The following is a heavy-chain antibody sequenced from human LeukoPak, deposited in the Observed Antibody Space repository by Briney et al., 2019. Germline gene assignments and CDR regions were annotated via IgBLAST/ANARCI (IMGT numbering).Heavy chain of an antibody. J-gene: IGHJ6*03. CDR3: AKGSAAFRPSDYYYYMDV. Sequence: GGSLRLSCAASGFTFSSYAMSWVRQAPGKGLEWVSAISGSGGSTYYADSVKGRFTISRDNSKNSLYLQMNSLRAEDTAVYYCAKGSAAFRPSDYYYYMDVWGKGTTVTVSS. CDR1: GFTFSSYA. CDR2: ISGSGGST. D-gene: IGHD6-13*01. V-gene: IGHV3-23*01.